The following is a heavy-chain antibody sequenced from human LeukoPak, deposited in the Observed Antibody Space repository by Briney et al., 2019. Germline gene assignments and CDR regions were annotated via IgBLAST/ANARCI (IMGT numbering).Heavy chain of an antibody. CDR2: IYPGYSDT. Sequence: GESLKISCKGSGYSFTSYWIGWVRQMPGKGLEWMGIIYPGYSDTRYSPSFQGQVTISADKSISTAYLQWSSLKASDTAMYYCARLLGYCSGGSCPYYFDYWGQGTLVTVSS. V-gene: IGHV5-51*01. J-gene: IGHJ4*02. D-gene: IGHD2-15*01. CDR3: ARLLGYCSGGSCPYYFDY. CDR1: GYSFTSYW.